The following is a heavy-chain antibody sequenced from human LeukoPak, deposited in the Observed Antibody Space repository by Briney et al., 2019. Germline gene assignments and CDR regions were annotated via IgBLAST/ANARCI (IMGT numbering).Heavy chain of an antibody. CDR3: ARDRGKWFADFFDF. V-gene: IGHV1-18*01. J-gene: IGHJ4*02. CDR2: INGYNDKT. D-gene: IGHD3-10*01. CDR1: GYHFSTYG. Sequence: ASVTVSCKASGYHFSTYGISWVRQAPGQGLEWMGRINGYNDKTKYEEKVQGRVTMTIDTSTSTAYMELRSLTSDDTAVYYCARDRGKWFADFFDFWGQGTLVTVSS.